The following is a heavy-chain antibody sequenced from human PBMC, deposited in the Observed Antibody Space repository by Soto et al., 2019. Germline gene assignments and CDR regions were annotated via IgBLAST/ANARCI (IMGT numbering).Heavy chain of an antibody. CDR3: AKDQYTPMRGYYYYGMDV. J-gene: IGHJ6*02. Sequence: QVQLVESGGGVVQPGRSLRLSCAASGFTFSSYGMHWVRQAPGKGLEWVAVISYDGSNKYYADSVKGRFTISRDNSKNTLYLQMNSLRAEDTAVYYCAKDQYTPMRGYYYYGMDVWGQGTTVTVSS. D-gene: IGHD5-18*01. CDR1: GFTFSSYG. CDR2: ISYDGSNK. V-gene: IGHV3-30*18.